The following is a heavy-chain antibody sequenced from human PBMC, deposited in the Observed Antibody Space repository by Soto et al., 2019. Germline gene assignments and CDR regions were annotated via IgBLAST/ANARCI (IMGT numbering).Heavy chain of an antibody. CDR3: ARAGYSTNFAY. V-gene: IGHV1-18*01. J-gene: IGHJ4*02. Sequence: QVQLVQSGAEVKKTGASVKVSCKASGYTFTSYGISWVRQAPGQGLQWMGWISAYNGNTNYTQKLQGRVTMTTDTSTSTAYIELRSLRSDYTAVYYSARAGYSTNFAYWGQGTLVTVSS. CDR1: GYTFTSYG. D-gene: IGHD6-13*01. CDR2: ISAYNGNT.